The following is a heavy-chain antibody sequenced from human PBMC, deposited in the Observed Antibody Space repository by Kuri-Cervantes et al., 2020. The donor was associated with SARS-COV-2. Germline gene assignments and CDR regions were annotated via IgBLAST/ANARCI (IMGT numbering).Heavy chain of an antibody. CDR3: AKDPCYDFWSGRYYDY. CDR1: GFTFSSYA. CDR2: ISGSGVST. D-gene: IGHD3-3*01. V-gene: IGHV3-23*01. J-gene: IGHJ4*02. Sequence: GGSLRLSCAASGFTFSSYAMSWVRQAPGKGLEWVSAISGSGVSTYYADSVKGRFTISRDNSKNTLYLQMNSLRAEDTAVYYCAKDPCYDFWSGRYYDYWGQGTLVTVSS.